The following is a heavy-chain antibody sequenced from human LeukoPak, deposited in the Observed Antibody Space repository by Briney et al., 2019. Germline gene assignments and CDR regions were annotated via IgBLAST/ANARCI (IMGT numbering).Heavy chain of an antibody. CDR2: ISYDGSNK. D-gene: IGHD1-7*01. Sequence: GGSLRLSCAASGFTFSSYGMHWVRQAPGKGLEWVAVISYDGSNKYYADSVKGRFTISRDNSKNSLYLQMNSLRAEDTAVYYCARMNYVSSGWGAPFDYWGQGTLVTVSS. J-gene: IGHJ4*02. CDR1: GFTFSSYG. V-gene: IGHV3-30*03. CDR3: ARMNYVSSGWGAPFDY.